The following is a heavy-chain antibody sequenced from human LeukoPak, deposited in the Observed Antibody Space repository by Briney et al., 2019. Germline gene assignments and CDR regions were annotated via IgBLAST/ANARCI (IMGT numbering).Heavy chain of an antibody. J-gene: IGHJ4*02. CDR3: ARGGSTIVVVPASNLPSDY. CDR2: INPNTGAT. Sequence: GASVKVSCKASGYTFSGYYVHWVRQAPGQGREWMGWINPNTGATNYAQKFQGRVTMTRDTSISAAFLELSMLTSDDTAVYYCARGGSTIVVVPASNLPSDYWGQGTLVTVSS. CDR1: GYTFSGYY. V-gene: IGHV1-2*02. D-gene: IGHD2-2*01.